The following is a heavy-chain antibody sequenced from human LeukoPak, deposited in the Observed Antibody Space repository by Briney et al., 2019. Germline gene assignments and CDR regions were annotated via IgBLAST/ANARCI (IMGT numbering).Heavy chain of an antibody. J-gene: IGHJ4*02. CDR2: INDDGSAT. CDR3: EREILAPGKAHDY. CDR1: GFTFSNNW. V-gene: IGHV3-74*01. Sequence: GGSLCLTCAASGFTFSNNWLHWVRQVPGKGLVWASRINDDGSATFYEDSVKGRFTISRDNDKNTLFLQINSLRAEDTAVYYSEREILAPGKAHDYWGQGTLVTVSS.